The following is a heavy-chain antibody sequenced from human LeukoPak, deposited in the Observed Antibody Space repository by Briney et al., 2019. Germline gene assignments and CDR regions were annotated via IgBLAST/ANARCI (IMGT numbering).Heavy chain of an antibody. D-gene: IGHD3-16*02. CDR3: ARRRRYDYVWGSYRPFDY. CDR1: GGSISSSNW. V-gene: IGHV4-4*02. Sequence: PSETLSLTCAVSGGSISSSNWWSWVRQPPGKGLEWIGEIYHSGSTNYNPSLKSRVTISVDKSKNQFSLKLSSVTAADTAVYYCARRRRYDYVWGSYRPFDYWGQGTLVTVSS. CDR2: IYHSGST. J-gene: IGHJ4*02.